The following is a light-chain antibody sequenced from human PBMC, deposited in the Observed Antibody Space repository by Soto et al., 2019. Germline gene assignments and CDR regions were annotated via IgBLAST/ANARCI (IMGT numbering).Light chain of an antibody. J-gene: IGKJ1*01. Sequence: EIELTQFPGTLSLLPGERDTLSCRASQSISRSCLAWYQQKPGQAPRLLIHGASNRATGIPDRFSGAGSGTDFTLTISRLEPEDFAVYYCHQYGSAPAWTFGQGTKVEIK. CDR3: HQYGSAPAWT. CDR2: GAS. CDR1: QSISRSC. V-gene: IGKV3-20*01.